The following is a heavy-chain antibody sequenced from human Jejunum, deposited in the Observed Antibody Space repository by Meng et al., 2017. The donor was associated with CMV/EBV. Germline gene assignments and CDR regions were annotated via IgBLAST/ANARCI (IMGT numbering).Heavy chain of an antibody. CDR2: VYYSGNT. Sequence: SGASISSSNWWTWVRQPPGKGLEWIGEVYYSGNTNYNPSLKSRVTISIDKSKNQFSLKLSSVIAADTAVYYCARGTRSSGWGNWLDPWGHGTLVTVSS. J-gene: IGHJ5*02. CDR1: GASISSSNW. D-gene: IGHD6-25*01. V-gene: IGHV4-4*02. CDR3: ARGTRSSGWGNWLDP.